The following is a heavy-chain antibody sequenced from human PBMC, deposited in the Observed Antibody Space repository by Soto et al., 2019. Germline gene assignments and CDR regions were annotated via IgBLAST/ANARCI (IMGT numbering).Heavy chain of an antibody. CDR2: IGGSGDTT. Sequence: PGGSLRLSCAASGFTFSNYAMNWVRQAPGKGLEWVSGIGGSGDTTYYADSVRGRFTISRDNSKNTLYLQMNSLRAEDTAVYYCAKAAGLSITARLQVYWGQGTLVTVSS. CDR3: AKAAGLSITARLQVY. CDR1: GFTFSNYA. D-gene: IGHD6-6*01. J-gene: IGHJ4*02. V-gene: IGHV3-23*01.